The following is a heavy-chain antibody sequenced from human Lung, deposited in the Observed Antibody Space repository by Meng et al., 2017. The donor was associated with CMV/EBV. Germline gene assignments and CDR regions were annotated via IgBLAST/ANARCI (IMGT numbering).Heavy chain of an antibody. CDR2: VSYDGRNE. D-gene: IGHD3-3*01. J-gene: IGHJ4*02. CDR1: GFTFSNYA. V-gene: IGHV3-30*04. Sequence: GGSXRLXXAASGFTFSNYAMHWVRQAPGKGLEWVAAVSYDGRNEYYAGSVQGRFTISRDNSKNTLYLQMSSLRAEDTAVHYCAREDYDFWSGFLHWGQGTXVTVAS. CDR3: AREDYDFWSGFLH.